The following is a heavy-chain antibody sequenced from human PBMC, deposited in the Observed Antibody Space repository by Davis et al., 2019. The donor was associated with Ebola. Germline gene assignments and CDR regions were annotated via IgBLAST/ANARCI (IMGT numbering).Heavy chain of an antibody. CDR3: ARVSRKISTGWYRFDAFDI. CDR1: GFPFSDYY. J-gene: IGHJ3*02. CDR2: ISGSGTTV. V-gene: IGHV3-11*04. D-gene: IGHD6-19*01. Sequence: GGSLRLSCAASGFPFSDYYMSWIRQAPGKGLEWLSFISGSGTTVSYADSVNGRFTVSRDNAKNSVYLQMNILRAEDTAVYYCARVSRKISTGWYRFDAFDIWGQVTLVTVSS.